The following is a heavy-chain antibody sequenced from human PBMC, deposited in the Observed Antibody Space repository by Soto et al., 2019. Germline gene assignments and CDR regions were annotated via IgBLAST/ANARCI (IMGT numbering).Heavy chain of an antibody. Sequence: PGGSLRLSCAASGFTFSSYGMHWVRQAPGKGLEWVAVISYDGSNKYYADSVKGRFTISRDNSKNTLYLQMNSLRAEDTAVYYCAKVNMIGVELSIFDMWGQGTKVTVSS. CDR2: ISYDGSNK. CDR1: GFTFSSYG. D-gene: IGHD3-22*01. V-gene: IGHV3-30*18. J-gene: IGHJ3*02. CDR3: AKVNMIGVELSIFDM.